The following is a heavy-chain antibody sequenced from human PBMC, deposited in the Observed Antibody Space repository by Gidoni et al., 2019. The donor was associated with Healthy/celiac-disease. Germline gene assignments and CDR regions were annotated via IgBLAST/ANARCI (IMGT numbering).Heavy chain of an antibody. CDR1: GGSISSGGYY. D-gene: IGHD4-4*01. Sequence: QVQLQESGPGLVKPSQTLSLTCTVSGGSISSGGYYWSWIRQHPGKGLEWIGYIYYSGSTYYNPSLKSRVTISVDTSKNQFSLKLSSVTAADTAVYYCARDLHDYSNYYYYGMDVWGQGTTVTVSS. CDR2: IYYSGST. V-gene: IGHV4-31*03. J-gene: IGHJ6*02. CDR3: ARDLHDYSNYYYYGMDV.